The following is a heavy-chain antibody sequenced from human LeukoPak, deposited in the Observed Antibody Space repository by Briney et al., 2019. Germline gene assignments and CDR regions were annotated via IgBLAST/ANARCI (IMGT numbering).Heavy chain of an antibody. CDR1: GYTFTGYY. V-gene: IGHV1-2*02. Sequence: ASVKVSCKASGYTFTGYYMHWVRQAPGQGLEWMGWINPNSGGTNYAQKFQGRVTMTRDTSISTAYMELSRLRSDDTAVYYCARGPLYSNSWLDYWGQGTLVTVSS. J-gene: IGHJ4*02. CDR3: ARGPLYSNSWLDY. D-gene: IGHD6-13*01. CDR2: INPNSGGT.